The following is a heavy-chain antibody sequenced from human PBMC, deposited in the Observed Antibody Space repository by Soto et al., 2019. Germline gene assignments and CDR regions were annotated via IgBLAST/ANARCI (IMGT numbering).Heavy chain of an antibody. CDR3: ARRGIEAALNWLDL. J-gene: IGHJ5*02. D-gene: IGHD6-13*01. CDR1: GGSISSSSYY. CDR2: IYYSGST. Sequence: SETLSLTCTVSGGSISSSSYYWGWIRQPPGKGLEWIGSIYYSGSTYYNPSLKSRVTISVDTSKNQFSLKLSSVTAADTAVYYCARRGIEAALNWLDLWGQGILVTASS. V-gene: IGHV4-39*01.